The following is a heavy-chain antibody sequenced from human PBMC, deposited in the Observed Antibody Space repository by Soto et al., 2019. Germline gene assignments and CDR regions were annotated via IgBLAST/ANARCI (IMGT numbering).Heavy chain of an antibody. CDR2: IHPGDSYT. D-gene: IGHD7-27*01. CDR3: ARRETGSYYAY. J-gene: IGHJ4*02. V-gene: IGHV5-51*01. Sequence: GESLKTSCKSSGYSFTSYWIAWVRRMPGKGLEWMGIIHPGDSYTRYSSSFQGQVTISADKSISTAYLQWSSLEASDTAMYYCARRETGSYYAYWGQGTLVTVSS. CDR1: GYSFTSYW.